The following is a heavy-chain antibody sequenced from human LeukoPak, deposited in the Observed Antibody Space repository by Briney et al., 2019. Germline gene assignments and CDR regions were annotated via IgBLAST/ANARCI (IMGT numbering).Heavy chain of an antibody. CDR1: GFTFSSYA. CDR2: ISSDGNNK. D-gene: IGHD1-14*01. Sequence: GSLRLSCAASGFTFSSYAMQWVRQAPGKGLEWVAVISSDGNNKYYADSVKGRFTISRDNSKNTLYLQMNSLRVEDTAVYYCARDNGNYFDYWGQGTLVTVSS. J-gene: IGHJ4*02. V-gene: IGHV3-30-3*01. CDR3: ARDNGNYFDY.